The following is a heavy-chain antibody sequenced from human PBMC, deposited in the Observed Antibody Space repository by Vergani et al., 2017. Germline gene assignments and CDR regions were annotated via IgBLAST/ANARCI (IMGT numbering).Heavy chain of an antibody. J-gene: IGHJ3*02. D-gene: IGHD6-19*01. V-gene: IGHV4-34*01. CDR3: AKDSSGWFAFDI. Sequence: QVQLQQWGAGLLKPSETLSLTCAVYGGSFSGYYWSWIRQPPGKGLEWIGEINHSGSTNYNPSLKSRVTISVDTSKNQFSLKLSSVTAADTAVYYCAKDSSGWFAFDIWGQGTMVTVSS. CDR1: GGSFSGYY. CDR2: INHSGST.